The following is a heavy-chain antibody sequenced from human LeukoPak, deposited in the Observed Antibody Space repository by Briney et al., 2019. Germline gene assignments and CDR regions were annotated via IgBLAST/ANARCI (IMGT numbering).Heavy chain of an antibody. V-gene: IGHV1-69*13. CDR2: IIPIFGTA. D-gene: IGHD4-23*01. J-gene: IGHJ4*02. Sequence: ASVTVSCKASGGTFSSYALSWVRQAPGQGLEGMGGIIPIFGTANYAQKFQGRVTITADESTSTAYMELSSLRSEDTAVYYCASPVVTRRGSEDYWGQGTLVTVSS. CDR3: ASPVVTRRGSEDY. CDR1: GGTFSSYA.